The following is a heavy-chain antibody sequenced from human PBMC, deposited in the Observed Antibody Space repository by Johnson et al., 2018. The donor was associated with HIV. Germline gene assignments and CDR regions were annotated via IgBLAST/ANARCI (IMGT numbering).Heavy chain of an antibody. V-gene: IGHV3-49*03. CDR2: IRSDAYGGTT. D-gene: IGHD3-10*02. CDR1: GFTFGDYA. CDR3: TRAYRLSGGDDAFDI. Sequence: VQLVESGGDLVQPGRSLRLSCTASGFTFGDYAMSWFRQAPGKGLEWVGCIRSDAYGGTTDYAASVKGRVTISRDDSERIADLEMNSLKTDDTAVYYCTRAYRLSGGDDAFDIWGQGTMVTVSS. J-gene: IGHJ3*02.